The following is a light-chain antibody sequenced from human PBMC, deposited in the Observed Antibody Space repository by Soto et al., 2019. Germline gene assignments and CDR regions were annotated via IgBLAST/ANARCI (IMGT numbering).Light chain of an antibody. CDR3: LQYGVPLWT. V-gene: IGKV3-20*01. Sequence: EIALTQSPGTLSLSPGERATLSCRASQSVTANYLAWYQQKPGQAPRLLIYAASIGATGIPDRFSGSGSGTDFTLTISRLEPEDFAVYYCLQYGVPLWTVGQGTKVEIK. J-gene: IGKJ1*01. CDR2: AAS. CDR1: QSVTANY.